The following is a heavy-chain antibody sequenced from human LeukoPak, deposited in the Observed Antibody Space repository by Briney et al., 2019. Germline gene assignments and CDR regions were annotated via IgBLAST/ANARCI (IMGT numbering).Heavy chain of an antibody. D-gene: IGHD1-26*01. CDR3: AREQPRGRYFDY. CDR1: GGSISSSSYY. Sequence: SETLSLTCTVSGGSISSSSYYWGWIRQPPGKGLEWIGYIYYSGSTNYNPSLKSRVTISVDTSKNQFSLKLSSVTAADTAVYYCAREQPRGRYFDYWGQGTLVTVSS. J-gene: IGHJ4*02. V-gene: IGHV4-61*01. CDR2: IYYSGST.